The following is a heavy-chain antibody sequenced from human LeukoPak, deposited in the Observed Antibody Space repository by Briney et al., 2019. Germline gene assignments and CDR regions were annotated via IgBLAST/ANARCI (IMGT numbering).Heavy chain of an antibody. CDR3: ARVLITIFGVVQETDY. CDR2: IYTSGST. V-gene: IGHV4-61*02. Sequence: SETLSLTCTVSGGSISSGSYYWSWIRQPAGKGLEWIGRIYTSGSTNYNPSLKSRVTISVDTSKNQFSLRLNSVTAADTAVYYCARVLITIFGVVQETDYWGQGTLVTVSS. D-gene: IGHD3-3*01. J-gene: IGHJ4*02. CDR1: GGSISSGSYY.